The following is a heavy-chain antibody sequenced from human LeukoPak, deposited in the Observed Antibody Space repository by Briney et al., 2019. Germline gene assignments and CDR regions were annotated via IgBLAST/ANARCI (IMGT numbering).Heavy chain of an antibody. D-gene: IGHD1-14*01. CDR2: IYYSGST. CDR3: ARAGTATILFDL. V-gene: IGHV4-31*03. Sequence: PSQTLSLTCTVSGGSISSGGYYWSWIRQHPGKGLEWIGYIYYSGSTYYNPSLKSRVTISVDTSKNQFSLKLSSVTAADTAVYHCARAGTATILFDLWGRGTLVTVSS. J-gene: IGHJ2*01. CDR1: GGSISSGGYY.